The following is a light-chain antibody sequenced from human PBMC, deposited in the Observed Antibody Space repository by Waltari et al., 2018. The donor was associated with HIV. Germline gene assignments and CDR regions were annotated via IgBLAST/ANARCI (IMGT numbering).Light chain of an antibody. CDR3: LQYYSPSYT. CDR1: QGTNNW. Sequence: DIQMTQSPSSVSASVGDRVTITCRASQGTNNWVAWYQQKPGRAPKLLIYKAYRLQSGVPSRFSGSGSGTEFALTISSLQPEDFATYFCLQYYSPSYTFGQGTKLEIE. V-gene: IGKV1-12*01. J-gene: IGKJ2*01. CDR2: KAY.